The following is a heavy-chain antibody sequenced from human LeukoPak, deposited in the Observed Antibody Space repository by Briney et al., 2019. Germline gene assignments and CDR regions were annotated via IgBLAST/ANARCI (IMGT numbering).Heavy chain of an antibody. CDR1: GFTFNSYA. J-gene: IGHJ4*02. V-gene: IGHV3-30*04. CDR2: IFYDGSMK. Sequence: GGSLRLSCAASGFTFNSYAMHWVRQAPGKGLEWVAVIFYDGSMKYYADSVKGRFTISRDNSKNTLYLQMNSLRAEDTAVYYCANPPFNYYDSSGIGYWGQGALVTVSS. D-gene: IGHD3-22*01. CDR3: ANPPFNYYDSSGIGY.